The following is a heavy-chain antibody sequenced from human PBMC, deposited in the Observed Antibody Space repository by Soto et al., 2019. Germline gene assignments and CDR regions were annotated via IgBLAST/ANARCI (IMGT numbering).Heavy chain of an antibody. CDR3: ARLRIATNNYKWFDP. CDR2: IYVTGAV. CDR1: CAALNSGNYY. V-gene: IGHV4-31*03. J-gene: IGHJ5*02. Sequence: TLSLTCSFSCAALNSGNYYWSWIRQVPGKGLEWIGHIYVTGAVDYNPSLRDRITISQDTSERQFSLNLRLVTAADTAVYYCARLRIATNNYKWFDPWGQGTLVTVSS. D-gene: IGHD2-21*01.